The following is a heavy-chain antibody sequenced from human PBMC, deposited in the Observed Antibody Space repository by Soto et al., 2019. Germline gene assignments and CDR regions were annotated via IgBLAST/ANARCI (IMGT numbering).Heavy chain of an antibody. Sequence: SETLSLTCTVSGGSISSYYWSWIRQPPGKGLEWIGYIYYSGSTNYNPSLKSRVTISVDTSKNRFSLKLSSVTAADTAVYYCARAHGGWFDPWGQGTLVTVSS. D-gene: IGHD3-10*01. CDR2: IYYSGST. CDR1: GGSISSYY. J-gene: IGHJ5*02. CDR3: ARAHGGWFDP. V-gene: IGHV4-59*01.